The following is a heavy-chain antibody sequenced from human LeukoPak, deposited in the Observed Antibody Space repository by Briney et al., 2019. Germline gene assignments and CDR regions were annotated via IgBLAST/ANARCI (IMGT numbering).Heavy chain of an antibody. CDR2: IISILGIA. D-gene: IGHD5-18*01. V-gene: IGHV1-69*04. CDR1: GGTFSSYA. J-gene: IGHJ4*02. Sequence: GSSVKVSCKASGGTFSSYAISWVRQAPGQGLEWMGRIISILGIANYAQKFQGRVTITADKSTSTAYMELSSLRSEDTAVYYCARGGYSYGSSRDYYFDYWGQGTLVTVSS. CDR3: ARGGYSYGSSRDYYFDY.